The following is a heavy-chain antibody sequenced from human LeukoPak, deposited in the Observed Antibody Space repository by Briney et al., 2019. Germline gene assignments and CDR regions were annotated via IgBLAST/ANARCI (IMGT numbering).Heavy chain of an antibody. CDR3: ARDLATIDGIAWYYFEN. V-gene: IGHV1-2*02. CDR2: INPNTGGT. J-gene: IGHJ4*02. CDR1: GYTFTGHY. D-gene: IGHD5-12*01. Sequence: ASVKASCKASGYTFTGHYIHWVRQAPGQGFEWMGWINPNTGGTDYAQKFQDRIAISTYTSISTTYMELSSLRSDDTALYYCARDLATIDGIAWYYFENWGQGTLVTVS.